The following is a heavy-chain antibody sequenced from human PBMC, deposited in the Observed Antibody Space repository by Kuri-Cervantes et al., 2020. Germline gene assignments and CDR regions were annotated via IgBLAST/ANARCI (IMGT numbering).Heavy chain of an antibody. D-gene: IGHD6-13*01. CDR2: IGSSTSYI. Sequence: GESLKISCAASGFTFSDYYMSWIRQAPGKGLEWVSSIGSSTSYIYYTDSLKGRFTISRDNAKNSLYLQMNGLRAEDTAVYYCAREPSSSIASPGKFDFWGQGTLVTVSS. J-gene: IGHJ4*02. CDR3: AREPSSSIASPGKFDF. V-gene: IGHV3-11*06. CDR1: GFTFSDYY.